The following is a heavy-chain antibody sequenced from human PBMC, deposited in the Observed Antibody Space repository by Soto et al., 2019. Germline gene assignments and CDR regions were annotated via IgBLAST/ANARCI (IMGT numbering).Heavy chain of an antibody. D-gene: IGHD1-7*01. CDR2: IYYSGST. CDR3: ARLTELQDNWFDP. Sequence: PSETLSLTCTVSGGSISSYYWSWIRQPPGKGLEWIGYIYYSGSTNYNPSLKSRVTISVDTSKNQFSLKLSSVTAADTAVYYCARLTELQDNWFDPWGQGTLVTVSS. CDR1: GGSISSYY. V-gene: IGHV4-59*08. J-gene: IGHJ5*02.